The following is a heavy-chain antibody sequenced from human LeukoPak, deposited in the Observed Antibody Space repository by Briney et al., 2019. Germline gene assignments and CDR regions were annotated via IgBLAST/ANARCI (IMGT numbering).Heavy chain of an antibody. CDR2: ISSSSSYI. J-gene: IGHJ6*03. CDR3: ANQGPAIAAPRLDYYYYYMDV. V-gene: IGHV3-21*04. CDR1: GFTFSSYS. Sequence: PGGSLRLSCAASGFTFSSYSMNWVRQAPGKGLEWVSSISSSSSYIYYADSVKGRFTISRDNSKNTLYLQMNSLRAEDTAVYYCANQGPAIAAPRLDYYYYYMDVWGKGTTVTVSS. D-gene: IGHD6-6*01.